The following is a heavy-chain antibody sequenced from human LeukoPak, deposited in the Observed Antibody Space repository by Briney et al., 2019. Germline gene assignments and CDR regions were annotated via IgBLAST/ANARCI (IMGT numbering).Heavy chain of an antibody. D-gene: IGHD3-16*02. CDR3: ARRLVGMITFGGVIAGFDY. V-gene: IGHV4-38-2*02. CDR1: GYSISTGYY. CDR2: INHRGST. Sequence: PSETLSLTCTVSGYSISTGYYWGWIRQPPGKGLEWIGEINHRGSTNYNPSLKSRVTISVGTSNNQFSLKLSSVTAADTAVYYCARRLVGMITFGGVIAGFDYWGQGTLVTISS. J-gene: IGHJ4*02.